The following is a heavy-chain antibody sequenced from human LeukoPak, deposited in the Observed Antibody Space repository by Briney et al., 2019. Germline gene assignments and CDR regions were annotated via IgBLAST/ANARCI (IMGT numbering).Heavy chain of an antibody. Sequence: SETLSLTCSVSGGSISIYYWGWIRQPPGKGLEWIGSIYYSGSTYYNPSLKSRVTISVDTSKNQFSLKLSSVTAADTAVYYCASTDYWGQGTLVTVSS. CDR2: IYYSGST. CDR1: GGSISIYY. V-gene: IGHV4-39*07. J-gene: IGHJ4*02. CDR3: ASTDY.